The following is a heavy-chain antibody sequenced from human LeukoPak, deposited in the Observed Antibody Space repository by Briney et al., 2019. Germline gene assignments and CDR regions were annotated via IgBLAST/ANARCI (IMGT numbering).Heavy chain of an antibody. CDR1: GFTFSSYA. V-gene: IGHV3-23*01. J-gene: IGHJ4*02. CDR2: ISGSGGST. D-gene: IGHD6-19*01. CDR3: AKDLSSGSRTY. Sequence: GGSLRLSCAASGFTFSSYAMSWVRQAPGKGLEWVSAISGSGGSTYYADSVKGRFTISRDNAKNSLYLQMNSLRAEDTAVYYCAKDLSSGSRTYWGQGTLVTVSS.